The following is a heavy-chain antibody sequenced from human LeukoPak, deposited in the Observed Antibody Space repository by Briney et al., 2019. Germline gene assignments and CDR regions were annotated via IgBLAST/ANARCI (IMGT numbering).Heavy chain of an antibody. V-gene: IGHV4-61*02. CDR2: IYSSGST. D-gene: IGHD6-19*01. CDR3: ARETTPSPGIAVVSHYYYYMDV. J-gene: IGHJ6*03. Sequence: SETLSLTCTVSGGSISSGSYYWSWIRQRAGKGLEWIGRIYSSGSTNYNPSLKSRVTISVDTSKNQFSLKLSSVTAADTAVYYCARETTPSPGIAVVSHYYYYMDVWGKGTTVTVSS. CDR1: GGSISSGSYY.